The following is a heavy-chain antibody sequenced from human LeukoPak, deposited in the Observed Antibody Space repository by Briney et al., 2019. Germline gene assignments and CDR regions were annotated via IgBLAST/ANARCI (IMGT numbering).Heavy chain of an antibody. CDR3: ARGPESDYRYDSSGYYPGEFDY. J-gene: IGHJ4*02. CDR2: INPFGGST. D-gene: IGHD3-22*01. V-gene: IGHV1-46*01. CDR1: GYTFTRYY. Sequence: ASVKVSCKASGYTFTRYYMHWVRQAPGQGREWMGIINPFGGSTRYAQKFQGGVTMTRDMSTSTVYMELSSLRSEDTAVYYCARGPESDYRYDSSGYYPGEFDYWGQGTLVTVSS.